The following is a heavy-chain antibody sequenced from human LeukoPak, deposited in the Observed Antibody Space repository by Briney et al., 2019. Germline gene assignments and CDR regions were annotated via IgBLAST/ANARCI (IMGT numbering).Heavy chain of an antibody. Sequence: ASVKVSCKASGYTFTSYGISWVRQAPGQGLEWMGWISAYNGNTNYAQKLQGRVTMTTDASTSTAYMELRSLRSDDTAVYYCARSGSFYDSSGGFLKDAFDIWGQGTMVTVSS. D-gene: IGHD3-22*01. CDR1: GYTFTSYG. CDR2: ISAYNGNT. V-gene: IGHV1-18*01. J-gene: IGHJ3*02. CDR3: ARSGSFYDSSGGFLKDAFDI.